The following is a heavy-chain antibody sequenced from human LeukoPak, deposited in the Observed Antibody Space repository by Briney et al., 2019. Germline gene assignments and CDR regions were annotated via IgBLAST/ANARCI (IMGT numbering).Heavy chain of an antibody. J-gene: IGHJ4*03. D-gene: IGHD5-12*01. CDR3: ARESPLGMATTCYFDY. CDR1: GFTFSSYA. CDR2: ISYDGSNK. Sequence: GGSLRLSCAASGFTFSSYAMHWVRQAPGKGLEWVAVISYDGSNKYYADSVKGRFTISRDNSKNTLYLQMNSLRAEDTAVYYCARESPLGMATTCYFDYWGQGTLVTVSS. V-gene: IGHV3-30-3*01.